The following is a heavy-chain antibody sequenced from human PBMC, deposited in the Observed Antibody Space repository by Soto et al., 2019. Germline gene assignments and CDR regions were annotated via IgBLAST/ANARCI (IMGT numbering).Heavy chain of an antibody. V-gene: IGHV1-46*01. Sequence: GASVKVSCKASGYTFTSYYMHWVRQAPGQGLEWMGIINPSGGSTSYAQKFQGRVTMTSDTSTSTVYMELSSLISEDTAVYYCARAWDLAGWFDPWGQGTLVTVSS. CDR3: ARAWDLAGWFDP. CDR2: INPSGGST. D-gene: IGHD1-26*01. J-gene: IGHJ5*02. CDR1: GYTFTSYY.